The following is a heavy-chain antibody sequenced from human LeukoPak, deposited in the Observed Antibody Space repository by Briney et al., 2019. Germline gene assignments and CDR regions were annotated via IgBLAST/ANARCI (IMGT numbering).Heavy chain of an antibody. V-gene: IGHV4-31*03. D-gene: IGHD2-15*01. CDR3: ARHCSGGSGGTCYSSDPFDI. J-gene: IGHJ3*02. Sequence: SESLSLTCTVSGGSISSGGYYWSWIRQHPGKGLEWIGYIYYSGSTYYNPSLKSRVTISVDTSKNQFSLKLSSVTAADTAVYYCARHCSGGSGGTCYSSDPFDIWGQGTMVTVSS. CDR1: GGSISSGGYY. CDR2: IYYSGST.